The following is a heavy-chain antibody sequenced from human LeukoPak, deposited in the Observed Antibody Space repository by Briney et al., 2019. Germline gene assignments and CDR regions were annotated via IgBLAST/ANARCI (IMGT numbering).Heavy chain of an antibody. CDR1: GGSFSGYS. D-gene: IGHD3-10*01. CDR2: ITQSGTI. CDR3: ARGPRFRDY. J-gene: IGHJ4*02. Sequence: SETPSLTCAVYGGSFSGYSWTWLRQPPGKGLEWIGEITQSGTINYNPSLKNRLTISVDTSKNHFPLTVPSVTAADTAVYYCARGPRFRDYWGQGTLVTVSS. V-gene: IGHV4-34*01.